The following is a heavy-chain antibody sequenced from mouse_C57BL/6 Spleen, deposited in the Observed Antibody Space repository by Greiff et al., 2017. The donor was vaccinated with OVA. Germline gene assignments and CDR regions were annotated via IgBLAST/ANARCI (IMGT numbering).Heavy chain of an antibody. V-gene: IGHV1-82*01. CDR2: IYPGDGDT. J-gene: IGHJ2*01. D-gene: IGHD2-3*01. CDR3: ARWHGYYPYYFDY. Sequence: VKLVESGPELVKPGASVKISCKASGYAFSSSWMNWVKQRPGKGLEWIGRIYPGDGDTNYNGKFKGKATLTADKSSSTAYMQLSSLTSEDSAVYFCARWHGYYPYYFDYWGQGTTLTVSS. CDR1: GYAFSSSW.